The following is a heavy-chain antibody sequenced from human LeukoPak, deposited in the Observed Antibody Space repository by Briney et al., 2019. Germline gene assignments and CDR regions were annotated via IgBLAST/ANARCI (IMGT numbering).Heavy chain of an antibody. V-gene: IGHV4-59*01. CDR3: ARHGGHYYYGMDV. D-gene: IGHD3-16*01. CDR2: IYYTGST. CDR1: GGSLSNYY. Sequence: PSETLSLTCTVSGGSLSNYYWSWIRQPPGQGLEWIGYIYYTGSTHYNPSLKSRVTISLDTSKNQFSLRLTSVTAADSAMYYCARHGGHYYYGMDVWGQGTTVTVSS. J-gene: IGHJ6*02.